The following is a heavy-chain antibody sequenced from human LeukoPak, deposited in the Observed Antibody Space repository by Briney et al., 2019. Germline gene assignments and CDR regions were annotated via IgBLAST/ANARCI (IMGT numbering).Heavy chain of an antibody. CDR2: ISYDGSNK. J-gene: IGHJ4*02. CDR1: GFTFSDCA. CDR3: ASRTNSGPPF. V-gene: IGHV3-30-3*01. D-gene: IGHD3-10*01. Sequence: GRSLRLSCAATGFTFSDCAVHWVRQAPGKGLEWVALISYDGSNKYYADSVKGRFTISRDNSKNTMSLQMNSLRREDTAAYYCASRTNSGPPFWGQGTLVTVSS.